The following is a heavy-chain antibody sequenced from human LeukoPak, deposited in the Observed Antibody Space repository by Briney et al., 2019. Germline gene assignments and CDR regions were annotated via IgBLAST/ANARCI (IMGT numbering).Heavy chain of an antibody. CDR1: GFTFSSYW. CDR3: AREEYYYDSSGFGPWGAFDI. CDR2: INSDGSST. D-gene: IGHD3-22*01. J-gene: IGHJ3*02. Sequence: GGSLRLSCAASGFTFSSYWMHWVRQAPGKGLVWVSRINSDGSSTSYADSVKGRFTVSRDNAKNTLYLQMNSLRAEDTAVYYCAREEYYYDSSGFGPWGAFDIWGQGTMVTVSS. V-gene: IGHV3-74*01.